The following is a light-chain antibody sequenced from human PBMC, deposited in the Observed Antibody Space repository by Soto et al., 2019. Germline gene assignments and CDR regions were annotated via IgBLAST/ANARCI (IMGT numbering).Light chain of an antibody. CDR3: QPYDSSLSSNYV. Sequence: QSVLTQPPSVSGAPGQRVTISCTGSSSNIGAGYDVHWYQQLPGTAPKLLIYDNTNRPSGVPDRFSGSRSGTSASLAITGLQPEDEADYYCQPYDSSLSSNYVFGTGTKVTVL. J-gene: IGLJ1*01. CDR2: DNT. V-gene: IGLV1-40*01. CDR1: SSNIGAGYD.